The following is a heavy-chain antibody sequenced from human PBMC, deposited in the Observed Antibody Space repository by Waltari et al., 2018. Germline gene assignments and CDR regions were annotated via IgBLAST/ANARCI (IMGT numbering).Heavy chain of an antibody. D-gene: IGHD3-3*01. J-gene: IGHJ3*02. V-gene: IGHV3-7*01. CDR3: AGGGGFLCDI. CDR1: GFTFRSPG. Sequence: EVQLVESGGGLVQPGGSLRLPCAVSGFTFRSPGMRWFRQAPGKGLEWVANIKQDGSEIYYVESVKCRFTISRDNAKNSLYLQMNSLTTEDTAVYYCAGGGGFLCDIWGQGTLVTVSS. CDR2: IKQDGSEI.